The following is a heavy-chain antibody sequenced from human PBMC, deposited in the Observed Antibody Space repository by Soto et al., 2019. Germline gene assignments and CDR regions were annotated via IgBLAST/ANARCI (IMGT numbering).Heavy chain of an antibody. J-gene: IGHJ5*02. D-gene: IGHD2-2*01. Sequence: SQTLSLTCAISGDSVSSNSAAWSWIRQSPSRGLEWLGRTYYRSKWYNDYAVSVKSRITINPDTSKNQFSLQLNSVTPEDTAVYYCAREGLGYCSSTSCSRDNWFDPWGQGTLVTVS. CDR2: TYYRSKWYN. CDR3: AREGLGYCSSTSCSRDNWFDP. V-gene: IGHV6-1*01. CDR1: GDSVSSNSAA.